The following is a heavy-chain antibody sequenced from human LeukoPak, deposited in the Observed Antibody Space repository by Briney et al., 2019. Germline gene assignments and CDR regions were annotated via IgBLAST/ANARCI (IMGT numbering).Heavy chain of an antibody. V-gene: IGHV1-2*02. D-gene: IGHD6-19*01. CDR1: GYTFTGYY. CDR3: SRDRTRTGYSSGWYHDY. Sequence: GASLKVSCKASGYTFTGYYMHWVRQAPGQGLEWMGWINPNSGGTNYAQKFQGRVTMTRDTSISTAYMELSRLRSDDTAVYYCSRDRTRTGYSSGWYHDYWGQGTLVTVSS. CDR2: INPNSGGT. J-gene: IGHJ4*02.